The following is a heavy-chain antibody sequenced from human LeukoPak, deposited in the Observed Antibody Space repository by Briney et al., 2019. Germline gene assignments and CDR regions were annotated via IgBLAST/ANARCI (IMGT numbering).Heavy chain of an antibody. J-gene: IGHJ3*02. D-gene: IGHD2-21*01. CDR3: ARATYCGGDCYPPGGDAFDI. CDR2: INWNGGST. Sequence: PGGSLRPSCAASGFTFDDYGMSWVRQAPGKGLEWVSGINWNGGSTGYADSVKGRFTISRGNAKNSLYLQMNSLRAEDTALYYCARATYCGGDCYPPGGDAFDIWGQGTMVTVSS. V-gene: IGHV3-20*04. CDR1: GFTFDDYG.